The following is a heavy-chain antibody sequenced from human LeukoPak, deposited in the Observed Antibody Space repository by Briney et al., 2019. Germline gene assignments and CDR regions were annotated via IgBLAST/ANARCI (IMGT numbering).Heavy chain of an antibody. Sequence: GASVKVSCKASGYTFTTYAIHWVRQAPGRSLEWMGRINAGNGDAKYSQNFHDRITITRDTSASTVYTELTSLRSEDTAVYYCARDVRSYGRKRHYYYGMDVWGQGTTVTVSS. CDR3: ARDVRSYGRKRHYYYGMDV. CDR1: GYTFTTYA. J-gene: IGHJ6*02. D-gene: IGHD5-18*01. CDR2: INAGNGDA. V-gene: IGHV1-3*01.